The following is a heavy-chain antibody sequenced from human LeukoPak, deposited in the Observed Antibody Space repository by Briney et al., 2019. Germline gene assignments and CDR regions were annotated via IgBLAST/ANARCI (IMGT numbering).Heavy chain of an antibody. CDR3: AKTFWGVRDAFDI. V-gene: IGHV3-23*01. CDR1: GLTFSNYA. D-gene: IGHD3-10*01. Sequence: PGGSLRLSCAASGLTFSNYAMNWVRQAPGKGLEWVSAISGSGGNSYYADSVNGRFTISRDNSKNTLYLQMNSLRADDTAVYYCAKTFWGVRDAFDIWGQGTMVTVSS. J-gene: IGHJ3*02. CDR2: ISGSGGNS.